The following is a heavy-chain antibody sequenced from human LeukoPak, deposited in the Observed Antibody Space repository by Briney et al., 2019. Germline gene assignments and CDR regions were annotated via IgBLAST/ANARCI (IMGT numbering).Heavy chain of an antibody. V-gene: IGHV3-23*01. CDR3: AKGVYTWYYFDY. D-gene: IGHD3-16*01. Sequence: GGSLRLSCAASGFTFSSYAMSWVRQAPGKGLEWVSAISGRGGSTYYTDSVKGGFTISRDNSKSTLYLQMNSLRAEDKAVYYCAKGVYTWYYFDYWGQGTLVTVSS. CDR1: GFTFSSYA. J-gene: IGHJ4*02. CDR2: ISGRGGST.